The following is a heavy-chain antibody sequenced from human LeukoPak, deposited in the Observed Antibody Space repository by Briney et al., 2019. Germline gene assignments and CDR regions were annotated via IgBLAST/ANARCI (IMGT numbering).Heavy chain of an antibody. CDR3: ARDRWVSYMDV. V-gene: IGHV4-61*02. J-gene: IGHJ6*03. D-gene: IGHD6-13*01. Sequence: SQTLSLTCTVSGVSISSGSYCWSWIRQPAGQGLEWIGRSYTSRSTNYNPSLKSRVTISVDTSKNQFSLKLSSVTAADTAVYYCARDRWVSYMDVWGKGTTVTVSS. CDR1: GVSISSGSYC. CDR2: SYTSRST.